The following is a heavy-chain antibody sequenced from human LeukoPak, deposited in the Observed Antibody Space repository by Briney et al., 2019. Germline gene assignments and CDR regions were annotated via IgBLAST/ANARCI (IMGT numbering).Heavy chain of an antibody. CDR2: ISAYNGNT. V-gene: IGHV1-18*01. CDR1: GYTFTSYG. J-gene: IGHJ4*02. D-gene: IGHD3-10*01. CDR3: ARVGWFGELLSTPSGYFDY. Sequence: ASVKVSCKASGYTFTSYGISWVRQAPGQGLEWMGWISAYNGNTNYAQKLQGRVTMTTDTSTSTAYMELRSLRSDDTAVYYCARVGWFGELLSTPSGYFDYWGQGTLVTVSS.